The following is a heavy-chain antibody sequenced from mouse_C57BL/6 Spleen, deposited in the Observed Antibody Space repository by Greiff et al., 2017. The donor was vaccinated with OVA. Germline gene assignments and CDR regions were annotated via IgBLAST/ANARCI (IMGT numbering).Heavy chain of an antibody. CDR3: ARGRNYYAMDY. D-gene: IGHD6-1*01. V-gene: IGHV1-69*01. Sequence: QVQLQQPGAELVMPGASVKLSCKASGYTFTSYWMHWVKQRPGQGLEWIGEIDPSDSYTNYNQKFKGKSTLTVDKSSSTAYMQLSSLTSEDSAVYYCARGRNYYAMDYWGQGTSDTVSS. CDR1: GYTFTSYW. CDR2: IDPSDSYT. J-gene: IGHJ4*01.